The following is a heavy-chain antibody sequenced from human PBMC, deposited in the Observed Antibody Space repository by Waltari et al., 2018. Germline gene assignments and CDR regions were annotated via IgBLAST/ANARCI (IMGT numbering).Heavy chain of an antibody. Sequence: QVQLQQWGAGLLKPSETLSLTCAVYGGSFSGYYWSWIRQPPGKGLEWIGEINHSGSTNYNPSLKSRVTISVDTSKNQFSLKLSSVTAADTAVYYCARGGGSYYYYYYGMDVWGQGTTVIVSS. CDR3: ARGGGSYYYYYYGMDV. CDR2: INHSGST. CDR1: GGSFSGYY. V-gene: IGHV4-34*01. D-gene: IGHD1-26*01. J-gene: IGHJ6*02.